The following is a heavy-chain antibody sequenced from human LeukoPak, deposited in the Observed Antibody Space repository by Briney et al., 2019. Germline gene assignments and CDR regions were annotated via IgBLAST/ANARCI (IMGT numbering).Heavy chain of an antibody. J-gene: IGHJ4*02. CDR2: IIPIFGTA. V-gene: IGHV1-69*01. D-gene: IGHD2-21*02. CDR1: GGTFSSYA. Sequence: PGSSVTVSCKASGGTFSSYAISWVRQAPGQGLEWMGGIIPIFGTANYAQKFQGRVTITADESTSTAYMELSSLRSEDTAVYYCASLAYCGGDCYSHFDYWGQGTLVTVS. CDR3: ASLAYCGGDCYSHFDY.